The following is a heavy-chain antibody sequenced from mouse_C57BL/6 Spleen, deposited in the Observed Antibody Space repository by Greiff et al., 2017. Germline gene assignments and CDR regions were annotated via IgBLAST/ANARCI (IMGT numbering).Heavy chain of an antibody. CDR3: ARGLRLYYFDY. J-gene: IGHJ2*01. Sequence: VQLQQSGPELVKPGASVKISCKASGYAFSSSWMNWVKQRPGKGLEWIGRIYPGDGDTNYNGKFKGKATLTADKSSSTAYMQLSSLTSEYSAVYYCARGLRLYYFDYWGQGTTLTVSS. CDR2: IYPGDGDT. D-gene: IGHD1-1*01. V-gene: IGHV1-82*01. CDR1: GYAFSSSW.